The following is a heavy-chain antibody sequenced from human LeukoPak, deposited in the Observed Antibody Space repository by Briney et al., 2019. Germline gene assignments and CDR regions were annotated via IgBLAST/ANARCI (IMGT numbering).Heavy chain of an antibody. CDR3: AKDRKLRGQNNWFDP. Sequence: GGSLRLSCAASGFIFSSYGVHWVRQAPGKGLEWVAVISYDGSSKYYADSVKGRFTISRDNSKNTLYLQMNSLRAEDTAVYYCAKDRKLRGQNNWFDPWGQGTLVTVSS. CDR1: GFIFSSYG. J-gene: IGHJ5*02. V-gene: IGHV3-30*18. CDR2: ISYDGSSK. D-gene: IGHD4-17*01.